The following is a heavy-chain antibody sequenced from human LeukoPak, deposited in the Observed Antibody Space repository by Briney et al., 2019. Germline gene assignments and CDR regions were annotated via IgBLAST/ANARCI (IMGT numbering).Heavy chain of an antibody. CDR3: ATQRNGGYYYDSSGYYDY. D-gene: IGHD3-22*01. V-gene: IGHV1-69-2*01. J-gene: IGHJ4*02. CDR2: VDPEDGET. CDR1: GYTFTDYY. Sequence: VKVSCKVSGYTFTDYYMHWVQQAPGKGLEWMGLVDPEDGETIYAEKFQGRVTITADTSTDTAYMELSSLRSEDTAVYYCATQRNGGYYYDSSGYYDYWGQGTLVTVSS.